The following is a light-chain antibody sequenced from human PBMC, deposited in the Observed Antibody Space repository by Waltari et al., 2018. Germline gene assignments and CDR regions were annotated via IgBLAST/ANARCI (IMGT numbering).Light chain of an antibody. V-gene: IGKV3-20*01. CDR3: QQYGGAYT. Sequence: EIMLTQSPGTLSLSSGERATLSCRASQSVRSSQLAWYQQKPGQAPRLLIYGASIRLTGIPDRFSGGESGTDFTLTISRLEPEDFAVYYCQQYGGAYTFGQGTKLEIK. CDR1: QSVRSSQ. J-gene: IGKJ2*01. CDR2: GAS.